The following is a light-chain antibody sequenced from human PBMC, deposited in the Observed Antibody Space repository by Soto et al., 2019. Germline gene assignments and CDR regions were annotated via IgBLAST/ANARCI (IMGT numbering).Light chain of an antibody. V-gene: IGKV3-20*01. J-gene: IGKJ1*01. CDR1: QSVSSY. CDR2: GAS. CDR3: QQYGSSWT. Sequence: EIVLTQSPGTLSLSPGEGATLSCRASQSVSSYFAWYQQKPGQAPRLLIHGASSRATGIPDRFSGSGSGTDFTLTISRLEPEDFAVYYCQQYGSSWTFGQGTKV.